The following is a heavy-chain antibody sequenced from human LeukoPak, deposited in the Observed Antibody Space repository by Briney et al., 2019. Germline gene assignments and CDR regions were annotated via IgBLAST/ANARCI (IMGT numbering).Heavy chain of an antibody. J-gene: IGHJ4*02. CDR3: ARGGYGDRIDY. Sequence: ASVKVSCKASGYTFIRYYMHWVRQAPGQGLEWMGIINPSGGSTSYAQKFQGRVTKTRDTSTSTVYMELSRLRSEDTAVYYCARGGYGDRIDYWGQGTLVSVSS. V-gene: IGHV1-46*01. D-gene: IGHD4-17*01. CDR1: GYTFIRYY. CDR2: INPSGGST.